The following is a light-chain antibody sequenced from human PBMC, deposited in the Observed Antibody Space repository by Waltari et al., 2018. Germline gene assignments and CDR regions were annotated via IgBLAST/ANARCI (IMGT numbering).Light chain of an antibody. CDR1: QGVSPY. J-gene: IGKJ4*01. V-gene: IGKV1-9*01. CDR2: ATS. CDR3: QQLNDFPIT. Sequence: DIQLTQSPSFMSASVEDRVTITCRASQGVSPYFAWYQQNPGKAPKLLISATSPFENGVPSRFSGSGSGTQFTLTISGLQPEDSATYYCQQLNDFPITFGGGTKVEIK.